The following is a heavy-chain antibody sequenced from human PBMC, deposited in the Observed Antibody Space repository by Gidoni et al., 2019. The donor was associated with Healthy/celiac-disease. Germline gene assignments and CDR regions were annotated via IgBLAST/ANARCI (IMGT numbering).Heavy chain of an antibody. CDR1: GGSIRSGGYY. CDR3: ARSVMITFGGVIVPSYYFDY. D-gene: IGHD3-16*02. CDR2: IYYSGST. J-gene: IGHJ4*02. Sequence: QVQLQESGPGLVKPSQTLSLTCTVSGGSIRSGGYYLSWIRQHPGKGLEWIGYIYYSGSTYYNPSLKSRVTISVDTSKNQFSLKLSSVTAADTAVYYCARSVMITFGGVIVPSYYFDYWGQGTLVTVSS. V-gene: IGHV4-31*03.